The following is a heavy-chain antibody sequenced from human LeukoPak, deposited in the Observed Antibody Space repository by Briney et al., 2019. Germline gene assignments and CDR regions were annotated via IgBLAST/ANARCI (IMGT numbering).Heavy chain of an antibody. J-gene: IGHJ5*02. CDR1: GYTFTSYG. D-gene: IGHD6-19*01. Sequence: ASVKVSCKASGYTFTSYGISWVRQAPGQGLEWMGWISAYNGNTNYAQKLQGRVTVTTDTSTSTAYMELRSLRSDDTAVYYCARGPALGYTSGWYNWFDPWGQGTLVTVSS. CDR3: ARGPALGYTSGWYNWFDP. V-gene: IGHV1-18*01. CDR2: ISAYNGNT.